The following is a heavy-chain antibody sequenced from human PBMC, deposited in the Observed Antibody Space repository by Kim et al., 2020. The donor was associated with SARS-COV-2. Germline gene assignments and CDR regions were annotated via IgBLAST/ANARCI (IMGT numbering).Heavy chain of an antibody. CDR3: TRVKVREANFSVIAEYYFDY. CDR1: GGSISSYY. CDR2: IYYSGST. V-gene: IGHV4-59*01. J-gene: IGHJ4*02. D-gene: IGHD3-10*01. Sequence: SETLSLTCTVSGGSISSYYWSWIRQPPGKGLEWIGYIYYSGSTNYKPSLKSRVTISVDTSKNQFTLKLSSVTAPDTAVYYCTRVKVREANFSVIAEYYFDYWGQGSLVTVSS.